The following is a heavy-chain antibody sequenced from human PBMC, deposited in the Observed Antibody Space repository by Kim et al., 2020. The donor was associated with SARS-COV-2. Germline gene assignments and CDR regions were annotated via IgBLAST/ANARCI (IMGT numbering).Heavy chain of an antibody. CDR2: VYYSGST. D-gene: IGHD3-16*01. CDR3: ARVFGPAANYFDY. J-gene: IGHJ4*02. CDR1: GGSISSHS. V-gene: IGHV4-59*11. Sequence: SETLSLTCTVSGGSISSHSWSWIRQPPGKGLEWIGYVYYSGSTNYNPSLKSRVTISVDTSKNQFSLNLRSVTAADTAVYYCARVFGPAANYFDYWGQGTL.